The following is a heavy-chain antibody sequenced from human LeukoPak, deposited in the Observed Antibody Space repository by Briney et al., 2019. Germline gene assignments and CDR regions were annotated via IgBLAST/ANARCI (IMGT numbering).Heavy chain of an antibody. J-gene: IGHJ4*02. CDR3: AITYYDFWSGYEGGGY. CDR1: GGSFSGYY. CDR2: INHSGST. V-gene: IGHV4-34*01. Sequence: SETLSLTCAVYGGSFSGYYWSWIRQPPGKGLEWIGEINHSGSTNYNPSLKSRVTISVDTSKNQFSLKLSSVTAADTAVYYCAITYYDFWSGYEGGGYWGQGTLVTVSS. D-gene: IGHD3-3*01.